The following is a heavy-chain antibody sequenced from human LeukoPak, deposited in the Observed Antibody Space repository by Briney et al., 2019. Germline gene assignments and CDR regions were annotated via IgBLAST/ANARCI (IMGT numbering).Heavy chain of an antibody. J-gene: IGHJ3*02. V-gene: IGHV3-30*02. CDR2: IRYDGTSQ. D-gene: IGHD6-19*01. CDR3: ANLKAAVAGNDAFDI. CDR1: GFTFSSYG. Sequence: GGSLRLSCAASGFTFSSYGMHWVRQAPGKGLEWVSFIRYDGTSQYYADSVKGRFTISRDNSRNILYLQMNSLRAEDTAVYYCANLKAAVAGNDAFDIWGQGTMVTVSS.